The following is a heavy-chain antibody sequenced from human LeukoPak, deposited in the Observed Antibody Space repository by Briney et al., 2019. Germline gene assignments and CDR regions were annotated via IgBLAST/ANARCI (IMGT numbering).Heavy chain of an antibody. CDR2: INSDGSST. Sequence: GGSLRLSCAPSGFTFSSYWMHWVPQAPGKGLVWVSRINSDGSSTSYADSVKGRFTISRDNAKNTLYLQMNSLRAEDTAVYYCARDPYSGSYGAFDIWGQGTMVTVS. CDR3: ARDPYSGSYGAFDI. V-gene: IGHV3-74*01. D-gene: IGHD1-26*01. CDR1: GFTFSSYW. J-gene: IGHJ3*02.